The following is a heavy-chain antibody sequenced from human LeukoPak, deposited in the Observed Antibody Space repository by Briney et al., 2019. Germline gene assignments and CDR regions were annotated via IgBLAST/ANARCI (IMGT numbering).Heavy chain of an antibody. J-gene: IGHJ4*02. CDR1: GFTFSHYG. V-gene: IGHV3-30*02. Sequence: GGSPRLSCAASGFTFSHYGMHWVRQAPGKGLEWVAFIRYDRSNEYYADSVKGRFTISRDNSKNTLYLQMNSLSAEDTAVYYCAKELPIAARPSTAYLDYWGQGTLVTVSS. CDR3: AKELPIAARPSTAYLDY. CDR2: IRYDRSNE. D-gene: IGHD6-6*01.